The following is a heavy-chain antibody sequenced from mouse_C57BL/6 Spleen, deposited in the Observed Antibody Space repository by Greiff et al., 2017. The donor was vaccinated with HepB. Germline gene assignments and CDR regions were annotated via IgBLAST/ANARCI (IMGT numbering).Heavy chain of an antibody. CDR3: ARRGGPYEDY. Sequence: VQLQQSGAELVRPGSSVKLSCKASGYTFTSYWMDWVKQRPGQGLEWIGNIYPSDSETHYNQKFKDKATLTVDKSSSTAYMQLSSRTSEDSAVYYWARRGGPYEDYWGQGTTLTVSS. CDR2: IYPSDSET. V-gene: IGHV1-61*01. J-gene: IGHJ2*01. CDR1: GYTFTSYW. D-gene: IGHD2-3*01.